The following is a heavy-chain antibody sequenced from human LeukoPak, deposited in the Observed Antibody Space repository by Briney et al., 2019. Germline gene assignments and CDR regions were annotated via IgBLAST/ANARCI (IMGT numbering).Heavy chain of an antibody. CDR2: ISGASSAI. J-gene: IGHJ4*02. CDR1: GFTFSSYS. Sequence: GGSLRLSCAASGFTFSSYSMNWVRQAPGKGLEWVSYISGASSAIYYADSVKGRFTISRDNSKNTLYLQMNSLRAEDTAVYYCAKGVVISLYYFDSWGQGSLVTVSS. CDR3: AKGVVISLYYFDS. V-gene: IGHV3-48*01. D-gene: IGHD3-3*01.